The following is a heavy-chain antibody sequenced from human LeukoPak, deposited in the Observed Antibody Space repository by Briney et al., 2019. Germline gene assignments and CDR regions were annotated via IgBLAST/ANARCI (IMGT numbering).Heavy chain of an antibody. V-gene: IGHV1-69*05. CDR2: IIPIFGTA. Sequence: SVKVSCKASGGTFSSYAISWVRQAPGQGLEWMGGIIPIFGTANYAQKLQGRVTMTTDTSTSTAYMELRSLRSDDTAVYYCAREGPMTTVTTNSPRGAFDIWGQGTMVTVSS. J-gene: IGHJ3*02. CDR1: GGTFSSYA. CDR3: AREGPMTTVTTNSPRGAFDI. D-gene: IGHD4-17*01.